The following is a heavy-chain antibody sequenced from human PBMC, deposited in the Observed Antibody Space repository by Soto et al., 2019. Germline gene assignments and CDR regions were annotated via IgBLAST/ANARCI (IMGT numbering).Heavy chain of an antibody. Sequence: QVQLVQSGAEVKKPGASVKVSCKASGYTFTSYAMHWVRQAPGQGLEWMGWINAGNGNTKYSQKFQGRVTITRDTSASTAYMELSSLRSEDTAVYYCARVGGYYFDSSGLDYWGQGTLVTVSS. CDR3: ARVGGYYFDSSGLDY. CDR2: INAGNGNT. V-gene: IGHV1-3*01. J-gene: IGHJ4*02. CDR1: GYTFTSYA. D-gene: IGHD3-22*01.